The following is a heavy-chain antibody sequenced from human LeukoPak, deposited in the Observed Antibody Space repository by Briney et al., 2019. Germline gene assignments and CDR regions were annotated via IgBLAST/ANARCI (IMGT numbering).Heavy chain of an antibody. CDR2: INHSGST. D-gene: IGHD3-10*01. V-gene: IGHV4-34*01. CDR1: GGSFSGYY. J-gene: IGHJ4*01. Sequence: SETLSLTCAVYGGSFSGYYWSWIRQPPGKGLEWIGEINHSGSTNYNPSLKSRVTISVDTSKNQFSLKLSSVTAADTAVYYCARGPYYYGSGSPFHFDYWGQEPWSPSPQ. CDR3: ARGPYYYGSGSPFHFDY.